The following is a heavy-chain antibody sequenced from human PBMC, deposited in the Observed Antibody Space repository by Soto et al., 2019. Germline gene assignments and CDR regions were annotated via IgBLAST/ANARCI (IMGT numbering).Heavy chain of an antibody. CDR1: GGSMRSGGYS. V-gene: IGHV4-30-2*01. Sequence: PSETLSLTCAVSGGSMRSGGYSWSWIRQPPGKGLEWIGYMYHSGSTYYNPSLKSRVTISIDNAKNSLYLQMNSLRAEDTAVYYCARDIEPAGLFFDYWGQGTLVTVSS. CDR3: ARDIEPAGLFFDY. D-gene: IGHD6-13*01. J-gene: IGHJ4*02. CDR2: MYHSGST.